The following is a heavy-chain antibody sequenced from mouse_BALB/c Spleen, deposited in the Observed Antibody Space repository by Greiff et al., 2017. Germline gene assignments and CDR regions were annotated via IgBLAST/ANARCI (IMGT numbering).Heavy chain of an antibody. D-gene: IGHD2-1*01. J-gene: IGHJ1*01. CDR2: IRSKSNNYAT. Sequence: EVHLVESGGGLVQPKGSLKLSCAASGFTFNTYAMNWVRQAPGKGLEWVARIRSKSNNYATYYADSVKDRFTISRDDSQSMLYLQMNNLKTEDTAMYYCVRRDGNYWYFDVWGAGTTVTVSS. CDR1: GFTFNTYA. CDR3: VRRDGNYWYFDV. V-gene: IGHV10-1*02.